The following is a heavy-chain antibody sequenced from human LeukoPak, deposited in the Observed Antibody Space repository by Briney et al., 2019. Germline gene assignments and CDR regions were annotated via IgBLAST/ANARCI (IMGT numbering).Heavy chain of an antibody. J-gene: IGHJ4*02. CDR2: ISTDGNNE. Sequence: GGSLRLSCAASGFSLTMYGIHWVPQAPGKGLEWGAVISTDGNNEYYANSVKGRFTIYRDNSKNTVYLQMTSLRTEDTAVYYCAKDQIGWAPGYVSGPLDQWGQGTLVTVSS. V-gene: IGHV3-30*18. D-gene: IGHD6-19*01. CDR1: GFSLTMYG. CDR3: AKDQIGWAPGYVSGPLDQ.